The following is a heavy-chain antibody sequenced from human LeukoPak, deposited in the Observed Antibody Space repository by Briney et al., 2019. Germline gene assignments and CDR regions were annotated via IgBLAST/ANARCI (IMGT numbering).Heavy chain of an antibody. CDR2: IYHSGST. CDR1: GYSISSGYY. V-gene: IGHV4-38-2*02. D-gene: IGHD1-26*01. J-gene: IGHJ4*02. CDR3: ARTLVGALDY. Sequence: SETLSLTCTVSGYSISSGYYWGWIRQPPGKGLEWIGSIYHSGSTYYNPSLKSRVTISVDTSKNQFSLKLSSVTAADTAVYYCARTLVGALDYWGQGTLVTASS.